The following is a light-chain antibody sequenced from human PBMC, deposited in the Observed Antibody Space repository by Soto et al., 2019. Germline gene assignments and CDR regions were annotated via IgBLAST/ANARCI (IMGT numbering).Light chain of an antibody. Sequence: EIVLTQSPGTLSLSPGERATLSCRASQSVSSSYLAWYQQTPGQAPRLLIYVASSRATGIPDRFSASGSGTDFTLTISRLEPEDFAVYYCQHYCSSPPVTFGQGTRLEI. V-gene: IGKV3-20*01. CDR2: VAS. CDR1: QSVSSSY. J-gene: IGKJ5*01. CDR3: QHYCSSPPVT.